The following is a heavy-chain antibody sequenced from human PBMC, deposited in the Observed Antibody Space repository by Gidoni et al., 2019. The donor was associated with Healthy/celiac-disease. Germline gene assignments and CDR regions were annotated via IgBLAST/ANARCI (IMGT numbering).Heavy chain of an antibody. D-gene: IGHD4-17*01. CDR2: IYTSGST. CDR1: GGSISSGSYY. J-gene: IGHJ4*02. Sequence: QVQLQESGPGLVKPSQTLSLTCTVSGGSISSGSYYWRWIRQPAGKGLEWIGRIYTSGSTNYNPSLKSRVTISVDTSKNQFSLKLSSVTAADTAVYYCARDAMTTVAGYGVDYWGQGTLVTVSS. V-gene: IGHV4-61*02. CDR3: ARDAMTTVAGYGVDY.